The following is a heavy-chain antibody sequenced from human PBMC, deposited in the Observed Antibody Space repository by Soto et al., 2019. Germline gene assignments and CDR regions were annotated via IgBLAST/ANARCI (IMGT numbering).Heavy chain of an antibody. J-gene: IGHJ4*02. CDR1: GFTFNNYG. CDR3: AKDRVALAGLGFVDN. CDR2: ISFDGSKK. Sequence: QVQLVESGGGVVQPGRSLRLSCAASGFTFNNYGIHWVRQAPGKGLEWVAFISFDGSKKYYPDSVKGRFTISRDSSNSTLYLQLDSLRAEDTAVYYCAKDRVALAGLGFVDNWGQGTLVTVSS. V-gene: IGHV3-30*18. D-gene: IGHD6-19*01.